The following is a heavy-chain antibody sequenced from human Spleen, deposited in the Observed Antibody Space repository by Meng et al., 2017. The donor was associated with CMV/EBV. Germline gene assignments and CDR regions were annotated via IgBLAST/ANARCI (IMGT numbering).Heavy chain of an antibody. CDR1: GFTFSAYS. V-gene: IGHV3-21*01. CDR2: ISTTSSYI. D-gene: IGHD3-3*01. CDR3: ARDTYDFWSGYTTYYYYGMDV. J-gene: IGHJ6*02. Sequence: GGSLRLSCAASGFTFSAYSMNWVRQAPGKGLEWVSSISTTSSYIYYADSMKGRFTISRDNAKNTLYLQMNSLRAEDTAVYYCARDTYDFWSGYTTYYYYGMDVWGQGTTVTVSS.